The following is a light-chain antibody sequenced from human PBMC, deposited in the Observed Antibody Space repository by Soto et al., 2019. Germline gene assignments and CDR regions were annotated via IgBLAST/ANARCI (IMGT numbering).Light chain of an antibody. CDR3: QQYNNWWT. CDR1: QSVSSN. CDR2: GAS. V-gene: IGKV3-15*01. Sequence: EIVMTQSPATLSVSPGERATLSCRASQSVSSNLAWYQQKPGQAPRLLIYGASTRATGIPARFSGSGSGTEFILTISSLQADDVAVYYCQQYNNWWTVGQGTKVEIK. J-gene: IGKJ1*01.